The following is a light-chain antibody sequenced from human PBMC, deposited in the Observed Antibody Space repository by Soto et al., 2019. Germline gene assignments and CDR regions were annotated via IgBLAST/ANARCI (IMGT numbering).Light chain of an antibody. V-gene: IGLV2-14*01. Sequence: QSALTQPASVSGSPGQSFTISCTGTSSDGGGYTYVSWYQQHPGKAPKLMIYEVSNRPSGVSNRFSGSKSGNTASLTISGLQAEDEADYYCSSYTSTYTPYVLGTGTKLTVL. CDR1: SSDGGGYTY. J-gene: IGLJ1*01. CDR3: SSYTSTYTPYV. CDR2: EVS.